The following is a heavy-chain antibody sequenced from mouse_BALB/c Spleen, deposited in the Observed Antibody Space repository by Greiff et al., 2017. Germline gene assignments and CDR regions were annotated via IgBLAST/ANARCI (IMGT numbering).Heavy chain of an antibody. V-gene: IGHV1-14*01. CDR3: ARTDWWRAMDY. CDR2: INPYNDGT. CDR1: GYTFTSYV. Sequence: EVQVVESGPELVKPGASVKMSCKASGYTFTSYVMHWVKQKPGQGLEWIGYINPYNDGTKYNEKFKGKATLTSDKSSSTAYMELSSLTSEDSAVYYCARTDWWRAMDYWGQGTSVTVSS. J-gene: IGHJ4*01. D-gene: IGHD1-1*02.